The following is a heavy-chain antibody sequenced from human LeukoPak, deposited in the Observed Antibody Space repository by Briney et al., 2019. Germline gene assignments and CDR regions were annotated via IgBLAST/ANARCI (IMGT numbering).Heavy chain of an antibody. V-gene: IGHV3-33*01. CDR3: ARETAMEVSELDY. Sequence: QTGRSLRLSCAASGFTFSNYAMHWVRQAPGKGPEWVAVIWFDGTNKYYVDSVKGRFTISRDNSKSTLYLQMNSLRAEDTAVYYCARETAMEVSELDYWGQGTLVTVSS. D-gene: IGHD5-18*01. CDR2: IWFDGTNK. CDR1: GFTFSNYA. J-gene: IGHJ4*02.